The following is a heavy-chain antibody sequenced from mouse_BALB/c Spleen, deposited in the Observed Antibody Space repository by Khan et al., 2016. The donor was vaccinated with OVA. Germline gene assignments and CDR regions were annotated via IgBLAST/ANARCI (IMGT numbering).Heavy chain of an antibody. D-gene: IGHD2-14*01. Sequence: QVQLKESGPGLVQPSQSLSITCTVSGFSLTTYGVHWVRQSPGKGLEWLGLIWSGGNTDYNAAFISRLSISKDNSKSQVFFTLNSLQADDTAIYSFARNSYRYDFTYWGQGTLVTVSS. V-gene: IGHV2-4-1*01. CDR3: ARNSYRYDFTY. CDR2: IWSGGNT. CDR1: GFSLTTYG. J-gene: IGHJ3*01.